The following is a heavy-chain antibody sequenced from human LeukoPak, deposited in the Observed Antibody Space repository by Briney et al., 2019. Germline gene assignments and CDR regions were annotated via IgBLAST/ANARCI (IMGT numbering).Heavy chain of an antibody. CDR2: ISWNSGSI. Sequence: GGSMRLSCAASGFTFDDYAMHWVRQAPGKGLEWVSGISWNSGSIGYADSVKGRFTISRDNAKNSLYLQMNSLRAEDTALYYCAKDGYYGSGSYIDIWGQGTMVTVS. J-gene: IGHJ3*02. V-gene: IGHV3-9*01. D-gene: IGHD3-10*01. CDR1: GFTFDDYA. CDR3: AKDGYYGSGSYIDI.